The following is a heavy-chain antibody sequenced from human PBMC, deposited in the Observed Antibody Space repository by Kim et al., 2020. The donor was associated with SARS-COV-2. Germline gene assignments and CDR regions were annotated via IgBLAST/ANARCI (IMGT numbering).Heavy chain of an antibody. Sequence: ASVKVSCKASGYTFTSYAINWVRQAPGQGLEWMGWINTNTGKPNYAQGFTGRFVISLDTSVSTAYLQISSLKAEDTAVYYCARDYVYSSGSPAPYFYGRDAGGRGTSVTVSS. J-gene: IGHJ6*04. D-gene: IGHD6-19*01. V-gene: IGHV7-4-1*02. CDR1: GYTFTSYA. CDR3: ARDYVYSSGSPAPYFYGRDA. CDR2: INTNTGKP.